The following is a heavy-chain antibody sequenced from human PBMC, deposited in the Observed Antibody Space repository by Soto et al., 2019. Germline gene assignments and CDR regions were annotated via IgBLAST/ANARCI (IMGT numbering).Heavy chain of an antibody. J-gene: IGHJ4*02. CDR3: AKDSSGWTYYFDY. D-gene: IGHD6-19*01. CDR1: GFTFDDYA. V-gene: IGHV3-9*01. CDR2: ISWNSDSI. Sequence: DVQLVESGGGLVQPGRSLRLSCAASGFTFDDYAMHWVRQAPGKGLEWVSGISWNSDSIGYADSVKGRFTISRDNAKNSLYLQMNSLRAEDTALYYCAKDSSGWTYYFDYWGQGTLVTVSS.